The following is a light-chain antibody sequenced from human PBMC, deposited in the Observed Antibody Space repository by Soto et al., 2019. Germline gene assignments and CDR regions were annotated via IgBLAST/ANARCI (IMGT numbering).Light chain of an antibody. Sequence: QSALTQPAAVSGPPGQSITISCTGTSSDVGRYNYVSWYQQHSGKAPKLVIYEDSNRPSGISNRFSGSRSGNTASLTISGLKTEDEADYYCNSYINTTIPVFGGGTKVTVL. CDR2: EDS. V-gene: IGLV2-14*01. J-gene: IGLJ3*02. CDR1: SSDVGRYNY. CDR3: NSYINTTIPV.